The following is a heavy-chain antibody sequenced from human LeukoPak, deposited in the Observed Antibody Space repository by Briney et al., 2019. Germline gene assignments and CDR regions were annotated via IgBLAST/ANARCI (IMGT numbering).Heavy chain of an antibody. CDR2: IKKDGSDK. J-gene: IGHJ4*02. V-gene: IGHV3-7*01. CDR3: AADPAGIGSESY. CDR1: GFTFSNYW. D-gene: IGHD1-14*01. Sequence: GGSLRLSCVVSGFTFSNYWMSWVRQAPGKGLEWVANIKKDGSDKYYVDSVKGRFTISRDNTKNSLFLQMNSLRAEDTAVYYCAADPAGIGSESYWGQGTLVTVSS.